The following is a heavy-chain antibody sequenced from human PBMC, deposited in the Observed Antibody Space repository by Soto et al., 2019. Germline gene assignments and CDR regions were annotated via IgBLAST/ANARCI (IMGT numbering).Heavy chain of an antibody. CDR2: INPNSVGT. CDR1: GYTFTGYY. Sequence: QVQLVQSGAEVKKPGASVKVSCKASGYTFTGYYMHWVRQAPGQGREWMGWINPNSVGTNYAQKCKGRVPMTRDTYISTAYMELSRLRSDDTAVYYCAIGRRSVRYQGANWFDPWGQGNLVTVSS. V-gene: IGHV1-2*02. J-gene: IGHJ5*02. CDR3: AIGRRSVRYQGANWFDP. D-gene: IGHD1-26*01.